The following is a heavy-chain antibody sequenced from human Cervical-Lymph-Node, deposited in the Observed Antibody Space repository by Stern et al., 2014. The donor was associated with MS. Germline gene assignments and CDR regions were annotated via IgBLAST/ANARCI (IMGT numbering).Heavy chain of an antibody. CDR1: GGTFSRYG. D-gene: IGHD1-1*01. CDR2: IIPVVGTA. V-gene: IGHV1-69*01. Sequence: QLVQSGAEVRKPWSSVKVSCKASGGTFSRYGISWVRQAPGQGLEWLGGIIPVVGTAEYAEQFQGRVTITADGSTSTAYMELSSLTSADTAVYYCARGPYNRDFFEYWGQGTLVTVSS. J-gene: IGHJ4*02. CDR3: ARGPYNRDFFEY.